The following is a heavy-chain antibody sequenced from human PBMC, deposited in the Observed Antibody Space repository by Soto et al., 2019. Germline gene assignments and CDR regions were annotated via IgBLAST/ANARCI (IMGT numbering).Heavy chain of an antibody. V-gene: IGHV3-30*18. D-gene: IGHD3-16*01. CDR3: AQERVSGTSYTPLGF. J-gene: IGHJ4*02. CDR1: GFNFHNYG. Sequence: PGGSLRLSCQASGFNFHNYGMHGVRQAPGKGLEWVAVITYDGSNKYYADSVKGRFTISRDNSKNTLSLHLNTLKPENTAVYHCAQERVSGTSYTPLGFWGQGTLVTVSS. CDR2: ITYDGSNK.